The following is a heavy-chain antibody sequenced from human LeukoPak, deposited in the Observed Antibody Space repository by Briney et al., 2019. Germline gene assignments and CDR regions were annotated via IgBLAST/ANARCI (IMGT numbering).Heavy chain of an antibody. Sequence: GGSLRLSCAASGFTFSSYSMNWVRQAPGKGLEWVSSISSSSSYIYYADSVKGRFTISRDSAKNSLYLQMNSLRAEDTAVYYCARGARQVDFFDYWGQGTLVTVSS. CDR2: ISSSSSYI. CDR1: GFTFSSYS. V-gene: IGHV3-21*01. D-gene: IGHD3/OR15-3a*01. J-gene: IGHJ4*02. CDR3: ARGARQVDFFDY.